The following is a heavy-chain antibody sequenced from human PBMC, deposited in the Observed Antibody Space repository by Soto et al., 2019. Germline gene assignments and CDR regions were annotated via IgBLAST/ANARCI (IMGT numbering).Heavy chain of an antibody. CDR1: GFTVSSYG. V-gene: IGHV3-30*18. J-gene: IGHJ4*02. CDR3: AKSQEKGITIFGVVISHPGPFDY. CDR2: ISYDGSNK. Sequence: GGSLRLSCAASGFTVSSYGMHWVRQAPGKGLEWVAVISYDGSNKYYADSVKGRFTISRDNSKNTLYLQMNSLRAEDTAVYYCAKSQEKGITIFGVVISHPGPFDYWGQGTLVTVSS. D-gene: IGHD3-3*01.